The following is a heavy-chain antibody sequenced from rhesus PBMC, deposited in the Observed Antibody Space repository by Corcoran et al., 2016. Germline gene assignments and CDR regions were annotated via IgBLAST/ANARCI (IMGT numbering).Heavy chain of an antibody. V-gene: IGHV3S5*01. J-gene: IGHJ4*01. Sequence: EVQLVETGGGLVQPGGSLKLSCAASGFTFSSYGMSWVRQAPGKGLEWVSAINSGGGSTYYADSVKGRFTISRDNSKNTLSLQMNSLRAEETAVYYGANNRGYFDYWGQGVLVTVSS. CDR3: ANNRGYFDY. CDR1: GFTFSSYG. CDR2: INSGGGST.